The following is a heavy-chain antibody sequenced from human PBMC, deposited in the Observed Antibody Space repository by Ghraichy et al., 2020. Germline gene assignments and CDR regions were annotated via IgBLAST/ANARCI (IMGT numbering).Heavy chain of an antibody. V-gene: IGHV3-23*01. CDR2: ISGSGGNT. CDR3: AKFSSGSGFPDAFDI. J-gene: IGHJ3*02. CDR1: GFTFSSYA. Sequence: GGSLRLSCAASGFTFSSYAMSWVRQAPGRGLEWVSAISGSGGNTYYADSVKGRFTISRDSSKNTLYLKMNSLRAEDTAVYYCAKFSSGSGFPDAFDIWGQGAMVTGSS. D-gene: IGHD3-10*01.